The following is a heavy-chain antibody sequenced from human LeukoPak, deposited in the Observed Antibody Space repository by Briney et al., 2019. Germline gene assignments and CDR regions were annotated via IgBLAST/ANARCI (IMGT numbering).Heavy chain of an antibody. D-gene: IGHD3-22*01. CDR3: ARHEPGGYYYDSSGPSDY. CDR1: GYSFTSYW. Sequence: GESLKISCKGSGYSFTSYWIGWVHQMPGKGLEWMGIIYPGDSDTRYSPSFQGQVTISADKSISTAYLQWSSLKASDTAMYYCARHEPGGYYYDSSGPSDYWGQGTLVTVSS. CDR2: IYPGDSDT. V-gene: IGHV5-51*07. J-gene: IGHJ4*02.